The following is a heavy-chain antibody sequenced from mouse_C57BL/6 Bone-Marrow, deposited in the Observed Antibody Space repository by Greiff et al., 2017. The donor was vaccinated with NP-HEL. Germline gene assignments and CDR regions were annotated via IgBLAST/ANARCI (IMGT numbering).Heavy chain of an antibody. CDR3: ARIRYYYGSREGAMDY. V-gene: IGHV1-50*01. D-gene: IGHD1-1*01. J-gene: IGHJ4*01. Sequence: QVQLQQPGAELVKPGASVKLSCKASGSTFTSYWMQWVKPRPGKGLEWIGEIDTSASYTTSNQKFTGKATLTVAPSSRTAYMQLSSLTSEDSAVYYCARIRYYYGSREGAMDYWGQGTSVTVSS. CDR1: GSTFTSYW. CDR2: IDTSASYT.